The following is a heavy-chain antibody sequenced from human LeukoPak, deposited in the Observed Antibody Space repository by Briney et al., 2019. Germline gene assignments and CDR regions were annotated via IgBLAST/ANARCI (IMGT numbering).Heavy chain of an antibody. CDR2: IYYSGST. Sequence: SETLSLTCTVSGGSISSSTHYWGWVRQPPGKGLEWIGSIYYSGSTYYSPSLKSRVTISVDTSKNQFSLNLSSVTAADTAVYYCARSYITYIVPTWWGQGTLVTVSS. CDR1: GGSISSSTHY. J-gene: IGHJ4*02. CDR3: ARSYITYIVPTW. V-gene: IGHV4-39*07. D-gene: IGHD5-12*01.